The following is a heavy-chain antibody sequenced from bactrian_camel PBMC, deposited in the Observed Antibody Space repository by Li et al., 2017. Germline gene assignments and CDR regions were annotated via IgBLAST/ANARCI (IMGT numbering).Heavy chain of an antibody. CDR1: AYAFATYC. V-gene: IGHV3S55*01. J-gene: IGHJ6*01. Sequence: HVQLVESGGGSVQAGESLTLSCGVPAYAFATYCMAWFRQAPGQQREGVAHVLSQGDTIYADSVKGRFTFSQDKDRSVLYLQMNSLKPEDSAMYYCAAGGQWRCMSWKAGAGARFGYWGQGTQVTVS. CDR2: VLSQGDT. D-gene: IGHD1*01. CDR3: AAGGQWRCMSWKAGAGARFGY.